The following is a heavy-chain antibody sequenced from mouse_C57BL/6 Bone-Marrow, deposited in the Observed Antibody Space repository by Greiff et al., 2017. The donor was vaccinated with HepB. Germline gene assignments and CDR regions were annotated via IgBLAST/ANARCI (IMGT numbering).Heavy chain of an antibody. CDR2: IYPGGGYT. V-gene: IGHV1-63*01. J-gene: IGHJ1*03. Sequence: QVQLKESGAELVRPGPSVKMSCKASGYTFTNYWIGWAKQRPGHGLEWIGDIYPGGGYTNYNEKFKGKATLTADKSSSTAYMQFSSLTSEDSAIYYCARWGGDYFDVWGTGTTVTVSS. CDR1: GYTFTNYW. CDR3: ARWGGDYFDV. D-gene: IGHD3-3*01.